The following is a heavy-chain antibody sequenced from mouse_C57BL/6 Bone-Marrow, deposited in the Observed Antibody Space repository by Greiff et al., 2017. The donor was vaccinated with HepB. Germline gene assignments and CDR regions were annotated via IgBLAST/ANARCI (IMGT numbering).Heavy chain of an antibody. Sequence: VQLQQSGAELARPGASVKLSCKASGYTFTSYGISWVKQRTGQGLEWIGEIYPRSGNTYYNEKFKGKATLTADKSSSTAYMELRSLTSEDSAVYFCARPGSSYPYFDVWGTGTTVTVSS. CDR1: GYTFTSYG. CDR2: IYPRSGNT. D-gene: IGHD1-1*01. V-gene: IGHV1-81*01. J-gene: IGHJ1*03. CDR3: ARPGSSYPYFDV.